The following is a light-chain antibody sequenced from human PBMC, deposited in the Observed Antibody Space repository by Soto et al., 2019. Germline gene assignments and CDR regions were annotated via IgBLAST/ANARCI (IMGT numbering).Light chain of an antibody. CDR2: GAS. Sequence: EIVLTQSPGTLSLSPGERATLSCRASQSVSNNYLAWYQQKPGQAPRLLIYGASNRATGIPARFSGSGSGTDFTLTISSLQSEDFAVYYCQQYNTWPPITFGQGTRLEIK. CDR3: QQYNTWPPIT. CDR1: QSVSNN. V-gene: IGKV3D-15*01. J-gene: IGKJ5*01.